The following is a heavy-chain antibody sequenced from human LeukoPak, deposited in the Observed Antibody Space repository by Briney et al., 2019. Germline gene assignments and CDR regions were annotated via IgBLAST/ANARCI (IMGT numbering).Heavy chain of an antibody. D-gene: IGHD3-22*01. V-gene: IGHV1-8*01. CDR3: ARAPVVGSGYYYDY. CDR2: MNPNSGNT. CDR1: GYTFTSYD. Sequence: ASVKVSCKASGYTFTSYDINWVRQATGQGLEWMGWMNPNSGNTGYAQKFQGRVTMTRNTSISTAYMEPSSLRSEDTAVYYCARAPVVGSGYYYDYWGQGTLVTVSS. J-gene: IGHJ4*02.